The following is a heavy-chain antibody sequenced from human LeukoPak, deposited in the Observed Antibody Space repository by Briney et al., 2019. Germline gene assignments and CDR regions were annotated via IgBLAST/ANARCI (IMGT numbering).Heavy chain of an antibody. CDR1: GFPFTMFS. J-gene: IGHJ3*02. CDR3: ARTYDFGVGPPGDAFDN. D-gene: IGHD3-3*01. Sequence: GGSLRLSCAASGFPFTMFSMNWLRQAPGKGLEWIAFIRGRSDTTYYADSVQGRFTISRDNAEDSVYLQMNSLRVEDTAVYYCARTYDFGVGPPGDAFDNWGQGTLVTVSS. CDR2: IRGRSDTT. V-gene: IGHV3-48*01.